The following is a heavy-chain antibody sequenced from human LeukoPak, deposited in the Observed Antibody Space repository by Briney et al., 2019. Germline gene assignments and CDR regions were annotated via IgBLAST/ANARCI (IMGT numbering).Heavy chain of an antibody. Sequence: PGGSLRVSCTASGFTFSNFAMIWVRQAPGRGLEWASYISPTGDTIHYADSVKGRFTVSRDNAKNSLSLHMNSLRAEDTAVYYCATVDGPTVTTMFFDNWGQGTLVTVSS. CDR3: ATVDGPTVTTMFFDN. D-gene: IGHD4-17*01. J-gene: IGHJ4*02. CDR2: ISPTGDTI. V-gene: IGHV3-48*03. CDR1: GFTFSNFA.